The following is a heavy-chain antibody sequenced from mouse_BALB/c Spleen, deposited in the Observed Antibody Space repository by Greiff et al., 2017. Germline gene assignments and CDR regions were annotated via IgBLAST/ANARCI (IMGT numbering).Heavy chain of an antibody. CDR1: GFTFSSYA. V-gene: IGHV5-6-5*01. Sequence: EVQLVESGGGLVKPGGSLKLSCAASGFTFSSYAMSWVRQTPEKRLEWVASISSGGSTYYPDSVKGRFTISRDNARNILYLQMSSLRSEDTAMYYCARGGREFAYWGQGTLVTVSA. CDR2: ISSGGST. J-gene: IGHJ3*01. CDR3: ARGGREFAY.